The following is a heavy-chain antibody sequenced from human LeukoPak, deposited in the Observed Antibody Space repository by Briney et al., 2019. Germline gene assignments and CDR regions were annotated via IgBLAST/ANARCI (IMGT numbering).Heavy chain of an antibody. Sequence: PGGSLRLSCAASGFTVSSNYMSWVRQAPGKGLEWVSVIYSGGSTYYADSVKGRFTISRDNSKNTLYLQMNSLRAEGTAVYYCARDSSSWYTDWFDPWGQGTLVTVSS. D-gene: IGHD6-13*01. CDR2: IYSGGST. CDR3: ARDSSSWYTDWFDP. CDR1: GFTVSSNY. V-gene: IGHV3-53*01. J-gene: IGHJ5*02.